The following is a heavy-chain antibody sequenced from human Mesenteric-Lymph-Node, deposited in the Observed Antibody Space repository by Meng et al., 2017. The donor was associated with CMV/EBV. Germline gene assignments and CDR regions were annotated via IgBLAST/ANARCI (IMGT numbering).Heavy chain of an antibody. V-gene: IGHV3-30*02. J-gene: IGHJ5*01. CDR2: IWYDGSTQ. Sequence: GGSLRLSCAASGFTFRDFGMHWVRQAPGKGLEWVAFIWYDGSTQYYRDSVKGRFTISRDNSKNTLYLQLNSLRPEDTAMYYCAFYYGSGTYYSPLDSWGQGTLVTVSS. CDR1: GFTFRDFG. D-gene: IGHD3-10*01. CDR3: AFYYGSGTYYSPLDS.